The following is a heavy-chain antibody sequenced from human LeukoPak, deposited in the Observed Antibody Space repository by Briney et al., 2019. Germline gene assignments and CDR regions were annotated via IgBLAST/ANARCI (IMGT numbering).Heavy chain of an antibody. CDR3: ARAGDYYGSGSYYNLDY. V-gene: IGHV1-8*01. J-gene: IGHJ4*02. D-gene: IGHD3-10*01. CDR2: MNPNSGNT. Sequence: ASVNVSCKASGYTFTSYDINWVRQATGQGREWMGWMNPNSGNTGYAQKFQGRVTVTRNTSISTAYMELSSLRSEDTAVYYCARAGDYYGSGSYYNLDYWGQGTLVTVSS. CDR1: GYTFTSYD.